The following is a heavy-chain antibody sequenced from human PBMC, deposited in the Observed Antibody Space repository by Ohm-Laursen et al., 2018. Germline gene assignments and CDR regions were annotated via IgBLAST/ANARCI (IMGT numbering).Heavy chain of an antibody. D-gene: IGHD2-2*01. V-gene: IGHV4-59*08. Sequence: SETLSLTCAVYGGSFSGYYWTWIRQPPGKGLEWIGYINYSGNTNYNPSLKSRVTISVDTSKNQFSLKLSSVTAADTAVYYCARQEGYCSSTSCYEVWFDPWGQGTLVTVSS. CDR1: GGSFSGYY. J-gene: IGHJ5*02. CDR2: INYSGNT. CDR3: ARQEGYCSSTSCYEVWFDP.